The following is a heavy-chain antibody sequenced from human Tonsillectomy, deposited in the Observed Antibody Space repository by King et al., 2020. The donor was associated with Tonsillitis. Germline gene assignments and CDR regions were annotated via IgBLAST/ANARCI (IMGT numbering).Heavy chain of an antibody. Sequence: VQLVESGGGLIQPGGSLRLSCAASGFTFSSYGMNWVRQAPGKGLEWVSYISSSSSTTYYADSVKGRFTISRDNAKNSLYLQMKSLRAEDTAVYYCASYRQTVTSWDYWGQGTLVTVSS. J-gene: IGHJ4*02. V-gene: IGHV3-48*04. CDR3: ASYRQTVTSWDY. D-gene: IGHD4-17*01. CDR1: GFTFSSYG. CDR2: ISSSSSTT.